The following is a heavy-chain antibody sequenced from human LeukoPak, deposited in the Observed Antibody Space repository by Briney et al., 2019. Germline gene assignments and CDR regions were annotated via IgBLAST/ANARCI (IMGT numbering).Heavy chain of an antibody. D-gene: IGHD3-22*01. CDR2: IYYSGST. V-gene: IGHV4-59*12. J-gene: IGHJ5*02. CDR1: GGSISSYY. CDR3: ARGVSYYYDSSGYPP. Sequence: SETLSLTCTVSGGSISSYYWSWIRQPPGKGLEWIGYIYYSGSTNYNPSLKSRVTISVDTSKNQFSLKLSSVTAADTAVYYCARGVSYYYDSSGYPPWGQGTLVTVSS.